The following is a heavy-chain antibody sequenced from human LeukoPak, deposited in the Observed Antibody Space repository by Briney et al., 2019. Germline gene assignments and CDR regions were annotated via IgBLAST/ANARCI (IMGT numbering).Heavy chain of an antibody. Sequence: PGGSLRLSCAASGFTFSSYAMSWVRQAPGKGLEWVSGISGSGGSTYYADSVKGRFTISRDNAKNSLYLQMSSLRSEDTAVYYCARGRGGVRGVIRWFDPWGQGTLVTVSS. CDR1: GFTFSSYA. D-gene: IGHD3-10*01. CDR3: ARGRGGVRGVIRWFDP. J-gene: IGHJ5*02. CDR2: ISGSGGST. V-gene: IGHV3-23*01.